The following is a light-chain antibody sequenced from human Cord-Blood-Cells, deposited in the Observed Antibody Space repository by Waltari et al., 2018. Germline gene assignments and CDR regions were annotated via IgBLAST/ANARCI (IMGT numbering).Light chain of an antibody. CDR2: KGS. CDR3: QSADSSGTYV. V-gene: IGLV3-25*03. Sequence: SYELTQPPSVSVSPGQTARITCPGDALPTQYAYWYQQKPGQAPVLVIYKGSERPSGIPERFSGSSSGTTVTLTISGVQAEDEADYYCQSADSSGTYVFGTGTKVTVL. J-gene: IGLJ1*01. CDR1: ALPTQY.